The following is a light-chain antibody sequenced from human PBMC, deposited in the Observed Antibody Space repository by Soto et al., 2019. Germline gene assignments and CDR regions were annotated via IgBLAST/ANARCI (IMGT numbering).Light chain of an antibody. V-gene: IGKV3-20*01. CDR2: GAS. J-gene: IGKJ2*01. CDR1: QSVSSGF. Sequence: EIVLTQSPGTLSLSPGERATLSCRASQSVSSGFLAWYQQKPGQAPRPLIYGASSRATGIPDRFSGSGSGTEFTLTISRLQPEDFAVYYCLQYGSSPYTFGQGTKLEIK. CDR3: LQYGSSPYT.